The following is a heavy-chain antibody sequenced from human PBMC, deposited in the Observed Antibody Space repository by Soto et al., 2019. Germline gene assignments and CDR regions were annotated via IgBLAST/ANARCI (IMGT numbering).Heavy chain of an antibody. CDR2: IGTAGDT. CDR1: GFTFSSYA. V-gene: IGHV3-13*01. Sequence: EVQLVESGGGLVQPGGSLRLSCAASGFTFSSYAMHWVRQATGKGLEWVSAIGTAGDTYYTGSVKGRFTISRENAKNSLYLQMNSLRAGDTAVYYCARVLNWNAHDAFDIWGQGTMVTVSS. CDR3: ARVLNWNAHDAFDI. D-gene: IGHD1-1*01. J-gene: IGHJ3*02.